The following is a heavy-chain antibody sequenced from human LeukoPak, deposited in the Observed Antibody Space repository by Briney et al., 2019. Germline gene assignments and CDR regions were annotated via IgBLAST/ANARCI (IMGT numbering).Heavy chain of an antibody. J-gene: IGHJ4*02. Sequence: GGSLRLSCAASGFTFSSFGMHWVRQAPGKGPEWVAFIQFDGNNQQYAGSVKGRFTISRDKNTLHVQMNSLRLEDTAVYYCARNWYSAFDYWGQGTLVTVAS. CDR3: ARNWYSAFDY. CDR2: IQFDGNNQ. V-gene: IGHV3-30*02. CDR1: GFTFSSFG. D-gene: IGHD1-7*01.